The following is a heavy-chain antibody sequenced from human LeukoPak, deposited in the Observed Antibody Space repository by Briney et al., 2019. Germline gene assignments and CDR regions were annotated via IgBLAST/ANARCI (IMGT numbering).Heavy chain of an antibody. CDR3: ARDRSGYSYGYYYYYMDV. V-gene: IGHV4-4*07. CDR2: IYTSGST. CDR1: GGSISSYY. J-gene: IGHJ6*03. Sequence: SETLSLTCTVSGGSISSYYWSWIRQPAGKGLEWIGRIYTSGSTNYNPSLRSRVTMPVDTSKNQFSLKLSSVTAADTAVYYCARDRSGYSYGYYYYYMDVWGKGTTVTISS. D-gene: IGHD5-18*01.